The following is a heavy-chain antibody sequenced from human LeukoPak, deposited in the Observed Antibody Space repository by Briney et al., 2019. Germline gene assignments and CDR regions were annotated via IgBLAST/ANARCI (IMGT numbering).Heavy chain of an antibody. J-gene: IGHJ5*02. V-gene: IGHV1-69*04. CDR2: FIPIFGIA. CDR3: ARDPNYYYDSSGYYKNWFDP. Sequence: SVKVSCKASGGTFSSYAISWVRQAPGQGLEWMGRFIPIFGIANYAQKFQGRVTITADKSTSTAYMELSSLRSEDTAVYYCARDPNYYYDSSGYYKNWFDPWGQGTLVTVSS. CDR1: GGTFSSYA. D-gene: IGHD3-22*01.